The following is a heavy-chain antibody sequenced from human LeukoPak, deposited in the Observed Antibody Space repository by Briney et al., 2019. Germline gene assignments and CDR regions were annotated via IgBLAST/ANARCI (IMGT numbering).Heavy chain of an antibody. D-gene: IGHD3/OR15-3a*01. CDR2: IYHSGST. V-gene: IGHV4-30-2*01. CDR1: GGSISNGGYY. J-gene: IGHJ2*01. CDR3: ARPTKLGSYDFDPWYFDL. Sequence: SETLSLTCTVSGGSISNGGYYWSWIRQPPGKGLEWIGYIYHSGSTYYNPSLKSRVTISVDRSKNQFSLKLSSVTAADTAVYYCARPTKLGSYDFDPWYFDLWGRGTLVTVSS.